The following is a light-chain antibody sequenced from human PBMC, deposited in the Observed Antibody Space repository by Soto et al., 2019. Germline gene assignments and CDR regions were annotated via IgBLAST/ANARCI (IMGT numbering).Light chain of an antibody. CDR3: HSYDVSLRGPA. CDR2: DNS. J-gene: IGLJ2*01. V-gene: IGLV1-40*01. CDR1: RSNIGAGYD. Sequence: QSVLTQPPSLSGAPGQRVTISCTGSRSNIGAGYDVHWYQHLPGTAPKGLIFDNSNRPSGVPDRFSGSKSGTAASLAITGLQAEDEAVYYCHSYDVSLRGPALGGGTQLTV.